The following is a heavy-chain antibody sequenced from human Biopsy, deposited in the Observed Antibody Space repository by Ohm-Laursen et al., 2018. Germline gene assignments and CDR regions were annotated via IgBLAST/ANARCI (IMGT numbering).Heavy chain of an antibody. D-gene: IGHD5-18*01. CDR2: TYYRTKWYS. CDR1: GDSVSNNDAA. Sequence: QTLSLTCAISGDSVSNNDAAWNWIRQSPSRGLEWLGRTYYRTKWYSDSAVSVKSRITIGVDTSKNQFSLHLKSVSPDDTAVYYCARETPTGIPLNWLDPWGQGTLVTVSS. V-gene: IGHV6-1*01. CDR3: ARETPTGIPLNWLDP. J-gene: IGHJ5*02.